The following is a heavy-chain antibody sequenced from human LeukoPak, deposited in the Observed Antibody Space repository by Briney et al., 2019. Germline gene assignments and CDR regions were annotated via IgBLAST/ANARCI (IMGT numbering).Heavy chain of an antibody. Sequence: PGGSLRLSCAASGFTPIHYWMTWVRQAPGKGLEWVANINQDGSETFYVDSVKGRFTISRDNAKNSVYLQMNSLRAEDTAFYYCARLGAGMHFFYLDLWGQGTLVTVSS. V-gene: IGHV3-7*01. D-gene: IGHD3-3*02. CDR1: GFTPIHYW. J-gene: IGHJ4*02. CDR3: ARLGAGMHFFYLDL. CDR2: INQDGSET.